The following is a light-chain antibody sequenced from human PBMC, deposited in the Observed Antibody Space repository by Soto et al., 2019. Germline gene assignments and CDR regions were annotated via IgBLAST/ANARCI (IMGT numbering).Light chain of an antibody. CDR1: SSDVGGYDH. J-gene: IGLJ3*02. V-gene: IGLV2-14*03. CDR2: DVT. Sequence: QSVLTQPASVSGSPGQSITISCTGTSSDVGGYDHVSWYQQHPGKAPKLIIYDVTVRPSGISRRFSGSKSDNTASLAVSGLQPEDEADYYWSSYTNKDTLLFGGGTKLTVL. CDR3: SSYTNKDTLL.